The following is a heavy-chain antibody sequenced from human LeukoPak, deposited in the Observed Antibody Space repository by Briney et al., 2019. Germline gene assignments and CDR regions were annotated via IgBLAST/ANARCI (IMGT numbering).Heavy chain of an antibody. J-gene: IGHJ4*02. CDR3: ALLYYYDSSGYYSPRDY. D-gene: IGHD3-22*01. V-gene: IGHV1-2*06. Sequence: GGSLRLSCAASGFTFSSYGMHWVRQAPGQGLEWMGRINPNSGGTNYAQKFQGRVTMTRDTSISTAYMELSRLRSDDTAVYYCALLYYYDSSGYYSPRDYWGQGTLVTVSS. CDR1: GFTFSSYG. CDR2: INPNSGGT.